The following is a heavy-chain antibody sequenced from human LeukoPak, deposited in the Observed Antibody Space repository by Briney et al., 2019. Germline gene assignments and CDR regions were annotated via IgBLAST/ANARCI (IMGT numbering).Heavy chain of an antibody. CDR1: GGSISSHY. D-gene: IGHD3-3*01. CDR2: IYYSGST. J-gene: IGHJ5*02. V-gene: IGHV4-59*11. CDR3: ARKERTYYDFWSGYYEYNWFDP. Sequence: SETLSLTCTVSGGSISSHYWSWIRQPPGKGLEWIGYIYYSGSTNYNPSLKSRVTISVDTSKNQFSLKLSSVTAADTAVYYCARKERTYYDFWSGYYEYNWFDPWGQGTLVTVSS.